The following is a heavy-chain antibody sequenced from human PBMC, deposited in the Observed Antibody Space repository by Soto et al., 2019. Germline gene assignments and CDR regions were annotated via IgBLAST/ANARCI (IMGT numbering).Heavy chain of an antibody. V-gene: IGHV1-69*01. J-gene: IGHJ6*02. CDR2: IIPIFGTA. CDR1: GGTFSSYA. CDR3: ARAQFQGYQYYYYGMDV. Sequence: QVQLVQSGAEVKKPGSSVKVSCKASGGTFSSYAISWVRQAPEQGLEWMGGIIPIFGTANYAQKFQGRVTITADESTSTAYMELSSLRSEDTAVYYCARAQFQGYQYYYYGMDVWGQGTTVTVSS. D-gene: IGHD5-12*01.